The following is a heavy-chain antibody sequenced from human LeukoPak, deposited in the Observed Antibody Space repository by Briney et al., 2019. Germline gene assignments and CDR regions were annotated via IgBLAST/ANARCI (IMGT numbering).Heavy chain of an antibody. CDR3: ARGSSIVGASDY. CDR1: GYTFTSYG. V-gene: IGHV1-18*01. J-gene: IGHJ4*02. D-gene: IGHD1-26*01. CDR2: ISAYNGNT. Sequence: GESLQISCKASGYTFTSYGISWVRQAPGQGLEWMGWISAYNGNTNYAQKLQGRVTMTTDTSTSTAYMELRSLRSDDTAVYYCARGSSIVGASDYWGQGTLVTVSS.